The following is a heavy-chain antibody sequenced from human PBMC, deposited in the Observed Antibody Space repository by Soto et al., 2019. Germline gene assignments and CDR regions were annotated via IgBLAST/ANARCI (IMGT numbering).Heavy chain of an antibody. J-gene: IGHJ6*01. V-gene: IGHV5-10-1*01. CDR3: ARLRQQLGFDAHGMDV. D-gene: IGHD6-13*01. Sequence: PGESLKISCKGSGYSFTSYWISWVRQMPGKGLEWMGRIDPSDSYTNYSPSFQGHVTISADKSISTAYLQWSSLKASATAMYYCARLRQQLGFDAHGMDVWRKECTVSASS. CDR2: IDPSDSYT. CDR1: GYSFTSYW.